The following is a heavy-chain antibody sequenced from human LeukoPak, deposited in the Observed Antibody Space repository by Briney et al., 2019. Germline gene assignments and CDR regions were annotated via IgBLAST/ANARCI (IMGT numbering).Heavy chain of an antibody. Sequence: SETLSLTCAVYGGSFSGYYWSWIRLPPGKGLEWIGEINHSGSTNYNPSLKSRVTISVDTSKNQFSLKLSSVTAADTAVYYCAGNIVVVPAAPRVGIDYWGQGTLVTVSS. V-gene: IGHV4-34*01. CDR3: AGNIVVVPAAPRVGIDY. CDR1: GGSFSGYY. D-gene: IGHD2-2*01. CDR2: INHSGST. J-gene: IGHJ4*02.